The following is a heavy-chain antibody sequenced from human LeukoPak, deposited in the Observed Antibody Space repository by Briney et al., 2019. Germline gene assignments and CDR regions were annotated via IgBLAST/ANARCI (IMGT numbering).Heavy chain of an antibody. D-gene: IGHD3-22*01. Sequence: PGGSLRLSCAASGFTFRRYGMTWVRQAPGKGLDWGSSVSDSGRNTYYADSVKGRFTISRDNSRNTLYLQMNSLRAEDTAVYYCAREYHDSSGYLDYWGQGTLVTVSS. CDR2: VSDSGRNT. V-gene: IGHV3-23*01. CDR3: AREYHDSSGYLDY. J-gene: IGHJ4*02. CDR1: GFTFRRYG.